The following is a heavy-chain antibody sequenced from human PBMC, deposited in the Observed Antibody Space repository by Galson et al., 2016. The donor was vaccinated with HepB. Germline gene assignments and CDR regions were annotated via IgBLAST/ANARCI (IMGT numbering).Heavy chain of an antibody. D-gene: IGHD1-26*01. CDR1: GYSFTTYG. CDR2: INPGGGTT. Sequence: SVKVSCKASGYSFTTYGISWVRQAPGQGLEWMGTINPGGGTTSYAERFEGRVTMTRDTSTSTVYMELSSLRPEDTAVYYCARDGGSYLYYFDYWGQGTLVTVSS. V-gene: IGHV1-46*01. CDR3: ARDGGSYLYYFDY. J-gene: IGHJ4*02.